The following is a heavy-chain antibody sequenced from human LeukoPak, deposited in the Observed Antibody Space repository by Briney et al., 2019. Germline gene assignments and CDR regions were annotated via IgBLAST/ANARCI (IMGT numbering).Heavy chain of an antibody. V-gene: IGHV3-23*01. Sequence: GGSLRLSCAASGFTFSSYAMSWVRQAPGKGLEWASAISGSGGSTYYADSVKGRFTISRDSSKNTLYLQMNSLRAEDTAVYYCAKARTATLWFGELLGYWGQGTLVTVSS. J-gene: IGHJ4*02. CDR1: GFTFSSYA. D-gene: IGHD3-10*01. CDR2: ISGSGGST. CDR3: AKARTATLWFGELLGY.